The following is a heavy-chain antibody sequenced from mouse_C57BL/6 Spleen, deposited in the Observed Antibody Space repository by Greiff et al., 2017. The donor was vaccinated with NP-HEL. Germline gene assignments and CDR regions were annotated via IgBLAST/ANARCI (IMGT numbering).Heavy chain of an antibody. Sequence: VQLQQPGAELVKPGASVKLSCKASGYTFTSYWMQWVKQRPGQGLEWIGEIDPSDSYTNYNQKFKGKATLTVDTSSSTAYMQLSSLTSEDSAVYYCARWETNFDYWGQGTTLTVSS. V-gene: IGHV1-50*01. CDR1: GYTFTSYW. CDR2: IDPSDSYT. CDR3: ARWETNFDY. D-gene: IGHD2-13*01. J-gene: IGHJ2*01.